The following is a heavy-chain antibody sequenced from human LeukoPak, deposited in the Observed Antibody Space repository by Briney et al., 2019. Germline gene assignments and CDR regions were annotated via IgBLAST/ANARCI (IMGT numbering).Heavy chain of an antibody. V-gene: IGHV1-2*02. D-gene: IGHD1-26*01. J-gene: IGHJ4*02. CDR1: EYTFTGYY. CDR2: INPDSGGS. CDR3: ARDRLPVGATTPFDY. Sequence: ASVKVSCKASEYTFTGYYMHWVRQAPGQGLEWMAWINPDSGGSNYAQRFQGRVTLTRDTSISTAYMELSRLRSDDTAVYYCARDRLPVGATTPFDYWGQGTLVTVSS.